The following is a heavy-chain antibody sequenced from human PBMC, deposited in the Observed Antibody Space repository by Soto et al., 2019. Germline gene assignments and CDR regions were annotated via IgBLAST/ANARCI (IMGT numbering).Heavy chain of an antibody. D-gene: IGHD6-19*01. CDR3: ARDRGVAPPVAGNTHYYYYMDV. CDR2: ISAFNGNT. V-gene: IGHV1-18*01. Sequence: QDQLVQSGAEVKKPGASVTVSCKASGYSFTNYGVTWVRQAPGQGLEGMGWISAFNGNTHYAQNLQGGVTMTTDASTSTAYMELRSLRSDDTAVYYCARDRGVAPPVAGNTHYYYYMDVWGKGTTVTVSS. CDR1: GYSFTNYG. J-gene: IGHJ6*03.